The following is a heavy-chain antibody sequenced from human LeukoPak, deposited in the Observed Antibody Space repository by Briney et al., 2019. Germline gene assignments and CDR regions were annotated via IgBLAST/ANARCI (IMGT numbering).Heavy chain of an antibody. CDR1: GSTFSTYT. CDR2: ISGAGST. J-gene: IGHJ3*02. D-gene: IGHD3-10*01. CDR3: ARDLHYTFDI. V-gene: IGHV3-48*02. Sequence: GGSLRLSCAASGSTFSTYTMNWVRQAPGKGLEWVSYISGAGSTYADSVEGRFTISRDNAKNSLFLQMNSLRDEDTAVYYCARDLHYTFDIWGQGTMVTVSS.